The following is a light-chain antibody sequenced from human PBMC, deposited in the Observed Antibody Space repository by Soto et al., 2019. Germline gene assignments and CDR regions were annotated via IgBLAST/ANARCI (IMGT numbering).Light chain of an antibody. V-gene: IGKV1-5*01. CDR1: QSISSW. Sequence: DIQMTQSPSTLSASVGDRVTITCRASQSISSWLAWYQQKPGKAPKLLIYHASSLQSGVPLRFSGSGSGTEFPLTISSLQPDDFATYYCQQYNLYPETFGQGTKVDI. CDR2: HAS. J-gene: IGKJ1*01. CDR3: QQYNLYPET.